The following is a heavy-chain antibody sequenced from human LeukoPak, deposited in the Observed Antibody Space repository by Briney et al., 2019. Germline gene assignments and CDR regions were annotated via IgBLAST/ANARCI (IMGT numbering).Heavy chain of an antibody. CDR2: IRYDGSNK. J-gene: IGHJ4*02. D-gene: IGHD4-17*01. CDR1: GFTFSSYG. CDR3: AKEGGGPTVTTLFDY. V-gene: IGHV3-30*02. Sequence: PGGSLRLSCAASGFTFSSYGMHWVRQAPGKGLEWVAFIRYDGSNKYYADSVKGRFTISRDNSKNTLYLQMNSLRAEDTAVYYCAKEGGGPTVTTLFDYWGQGTLVTVSS.